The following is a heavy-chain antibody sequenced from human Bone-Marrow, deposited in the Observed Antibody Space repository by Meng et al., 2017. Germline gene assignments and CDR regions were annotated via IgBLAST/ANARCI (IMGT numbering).Heavy chain of an antibody. CDR2: IRSKAYGGTT. CDR1: GFTFGDYA. D-gene: IGHD3-9*01. Sequence: GESLKISCTASGFTFGDYAMSWFRQAPGKGLGWVGFIRSKAYGGTTEYAASVKGRFTISRDDSKSIAYLQMNSLKTEDTAVYYCTRGNYDILTGYYKFDYWGQGTLVTVSS. CDR3: TRGNYDILTGYYKFDY. J-gene: IGHJ4*02. V-gene: IGHV3-49*03.